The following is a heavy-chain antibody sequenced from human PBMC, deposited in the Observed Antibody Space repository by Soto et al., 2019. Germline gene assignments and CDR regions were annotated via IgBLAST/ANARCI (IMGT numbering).Heavy chain of an antibody. D-gene: IGHD3-10*01. CDR3: ARQGSNEYYYYGMDV. CDR2: IIRIFGTP. J-gene: IGHJ6*02. V-gene: IGHV1-69*12. CDR1: GGTFSSYA. Sequence: QVQLVQSGAEVKKPGSSVKVSCKASGGTFSSYAINWVRQAPGQGLEWMGGIIRIFGTPDYAQRFQGRVTITADESTSTAYMELSRLRSEDTAVYYCARQGSNEYYYYGMDVWDQGTTVTVSS.